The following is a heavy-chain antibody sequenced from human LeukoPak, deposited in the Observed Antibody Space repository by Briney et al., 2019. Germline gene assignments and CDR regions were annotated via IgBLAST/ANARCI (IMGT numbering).Heavy chain of an antibody. J-gene: IGHJ5*02. V-gene: IGHV5-51*01. CDR2: IYPGDSDT. CDR3: ARRSMVRGPEARWFDP. CDR1: GYSFTSYW. D-gene: IGHD3-10*01. Sequence: GESLKISCKGSGYSFTSYWIGWVRQMPGKGLEWMGIIYPGDSDTRYSPSFQGQVTISADKSISTAYLQWSSLKASDTAMYYCARRSMVRGPEARWFDPWGRGTLVTVSS.